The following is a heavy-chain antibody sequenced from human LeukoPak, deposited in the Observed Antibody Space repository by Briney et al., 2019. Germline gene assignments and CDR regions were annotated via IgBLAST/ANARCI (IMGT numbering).Heavy chain of an antibody. CDR1: GFTFSSYA. CDR2: ISGGSGST. V-gene: IGHV3-23*01. Sequence: GGSLRLSCAASGFTFSSYAMSWVRQAPGKGLAWVSTISGGSGSTYCADSVKGRFTISRDDSKNTLYLQMNSLRDEDTAVYYCAKHRFESGGYHSTDWGQGTLVTVSS. CDR3: AKHRFESGGYHSTD. D-gene: IGHD3-22*01. J-gene: IGHJ4*02.